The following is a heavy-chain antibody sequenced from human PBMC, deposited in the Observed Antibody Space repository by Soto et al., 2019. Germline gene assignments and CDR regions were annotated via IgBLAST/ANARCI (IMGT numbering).Heavy chain of an antibody. CDR2: ISYDASDK. CDR1: AFTFSSYR. Sequence: QVQLVESGGGVVQPGRSLRRSCAASAFTFSSYRIHWVRQAPGKGLDWVAVISYDASDKYYADSVKGRFTISRDNSKNTLYLQMNSLRAEDTAVYYCVKERYGQLWLEDYGMDVWGQGTTVTVSS. J-gene: IGHJ6*02. D-gene: IGHD5-18*01. CDR3: VKERYGQLWLEDYGMDV. V-gene: IGHV3-30*18.